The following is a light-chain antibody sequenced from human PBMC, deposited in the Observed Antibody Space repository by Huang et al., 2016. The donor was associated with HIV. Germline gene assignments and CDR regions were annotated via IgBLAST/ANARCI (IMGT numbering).Light chain of an antibody. CDR3: QQYDNLPYT. Sequence: DIQMTQSPSSLSASVGDRVTINCQASQDISNYLNWYQQKTGKAPKLLIYDSSNLETGGPSRFSGSGSGTDFTLTISSLQPEDIATYYCQQYDNLPYTFGQGTKLEIK. CDR2: DSS. J-gene: IGKJ2*01. CDR1: QDISNY. V-gene: IGKV1-33*01.